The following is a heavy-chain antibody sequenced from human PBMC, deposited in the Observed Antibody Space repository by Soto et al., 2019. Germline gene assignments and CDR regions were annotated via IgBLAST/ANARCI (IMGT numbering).Heavy chain of an antibody. D-gene: IGHD5-18*01. J-gene: IGHJ6*02. CDR3: AREHPSAMALYYYYYYGMDV. CDR2: IIPIFGTA. V-gene: IGHV1-69*06. Sequence: GASVKVSCKASGGTFSSYAISWVRQAPGQGLEWMGGIIPIFGTANYAQKFQGRVTITADKSTSTAYMGLSSLRSEDTAVYYCAREHPSAMALYYYYYYGMDVWGQGTTVTVSS. CDR1: GGTFSSYA.